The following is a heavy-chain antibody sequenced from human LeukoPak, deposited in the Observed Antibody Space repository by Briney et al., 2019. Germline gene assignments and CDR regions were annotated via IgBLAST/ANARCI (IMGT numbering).Heavy chain of an antibody. CDR2: ISSSSGYI. CDR1: GFTFSSYS. V-gene: IGHV3-21*04. CDR3: AKSTAWGEGSGGSNY. J-gene: IGHJ4*02. D-gene: IGHD2-15*01. Sequence: GGSLRLSCAASGFTFSSYSMNWVRQAPGKGLEWVSSISSSSGYIYYADSVKGRFTVSRDSSKNTLYLQMNSLRAEDTAVYYCAKSTAWGEGSGGSNYWGQGTPVTVSS.